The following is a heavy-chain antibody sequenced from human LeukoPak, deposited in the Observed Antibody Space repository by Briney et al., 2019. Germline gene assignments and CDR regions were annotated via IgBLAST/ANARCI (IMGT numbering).Heavy chain of an antibody. CDR3: ARGIVAAAGTDLDY. D-gene: IGHD6-13*01. Sequence: SVKVSCKASGGTVSSYAISWVRQAPGQGLEWMGGIIPIFGTANYAQKFQGRVTITADESTSTAYMELSSLRTEDTAVYYCARGIVAAAGTDLDYWGQGTLVTVSS. J-gene: IGHJ4*02. CDR1: GGTVSSYA. CDR2: IIPIFGTA. V-gene: IGHV1-69*13.